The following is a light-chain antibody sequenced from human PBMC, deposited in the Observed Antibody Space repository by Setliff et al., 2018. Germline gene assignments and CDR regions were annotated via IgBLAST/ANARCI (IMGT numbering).Light chain of an antibody. CDR3: QSYGGSLSGYV. V-gene: IGLV2-8*01. CDR1: SSDVGGYNY. CDR2: GNS. Sequence: QSALTQPPSASGSPGQSVTISCTGTSSDVGGYNYVSWYQQHPGTAPKLLIYGNSNRPSGVPDRFSGSKSGTSASLAITGLQAEDEADYYCQSYGGSLSGYVFGTGTKVTVL. J-gene: IGLJ1*01.